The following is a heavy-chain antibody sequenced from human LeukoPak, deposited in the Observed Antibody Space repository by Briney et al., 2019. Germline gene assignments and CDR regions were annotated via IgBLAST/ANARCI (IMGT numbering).Heavy chain of an antibody. D-gene: IGHD6-13*01. CDR3: ARDRRGIAAAGSYYYGMDV. V-gene: IGHV1-69*04. J-gene: IGHJ6*02. Sequence: SVKVSCKASGGTFSSYAISWVRQAPGQGLEWMGRIIPILGIANYAQKFQGRVTITADKSTSTAYMELSSLRSEDTAVYYCARDRRGIAAAGSYYYGMDVWAKGPRSPSP. CDR2: IIPILGIA. CDR1: GGTFSSYA.